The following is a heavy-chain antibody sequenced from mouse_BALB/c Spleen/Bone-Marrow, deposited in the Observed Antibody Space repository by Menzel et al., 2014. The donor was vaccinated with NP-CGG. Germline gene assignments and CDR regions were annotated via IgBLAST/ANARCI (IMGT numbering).Heavy chain of an antibody. D-gene: IGHD2-2*01. CDR3: ARSGGYDAFAY. CDR1: GYTFTSYW. V-gene: IGHV1-7*01. J-gene: IGHJ2*01. Sequence: QVQLQQSGAELAKPGASVKMSCKASGYTFTSYWMHWVKQRPGQGLEWIGYINPSTGYTEYNQKFKGETTLTADKSSSTASMQLSSLSSEDSAVYYCARSGGYDAFAYWGQGTTLTVSS. CDR2: INPSTGYT.